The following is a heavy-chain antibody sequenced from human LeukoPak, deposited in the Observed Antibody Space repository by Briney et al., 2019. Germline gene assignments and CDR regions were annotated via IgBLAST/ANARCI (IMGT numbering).Heavy chain of an antibody. Sequence: PEASVKVSCKASGYNFISYYMHWVRQAPGQGLEWMGIINPSGGSTSYAQKFQDRVTMTRDTSTSTVYMELSSLKSEDTAVYYCAREGVVLVDAVRYYYYGMDVWGQGTTVTVSS. CDR3: AREGVVLVDAVRYYYYGMDV. CDR2: INPSGGST. D-gene: IGHD2-8*01. J-gene: IGHJ6*02. CDR1: GYNFISYY. V-gene: IGHV1-46*01.